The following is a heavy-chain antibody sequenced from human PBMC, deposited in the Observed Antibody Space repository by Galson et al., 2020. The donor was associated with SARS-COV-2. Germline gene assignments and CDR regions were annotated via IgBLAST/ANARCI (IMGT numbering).Heavy chain of an antibody. CDR1: GYTFTSYG. CDR2: ISAYNGNT. V-gene: IGHV1-18*01. CDR3: ARDEQYYYGSGSYYKVFDY. D-gene: IGHD3-10*01. Sequence: ASVKVSCKASGYTFTSYGISWVRQAPGQGLEWMGWISAYNGNTNYAQKLQGRVTMTTDTSTSTAYMELRSLRSDDTAVYYCARDEQYYYGSGSYYKVFDYWGQGTLVTVSS. J-gene: IGHJ4*02.